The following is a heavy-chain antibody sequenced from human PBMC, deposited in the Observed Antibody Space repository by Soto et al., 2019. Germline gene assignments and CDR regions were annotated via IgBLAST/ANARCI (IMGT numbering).Heavy chain of an antibody. CDR1: GYSFTSYW. J-gene: IGHJ6*02. D-gene: IGHD1-26*01. CDR2: IHPGDSDT. Sequence: GESLKISCKGSGYSFTSYWIGWVRQMPGKGLEWMGIIHPGDSDTRYSPSFQGQVTISADKSISTAYLQWSSLKASDTAMYYCARNSGGYYYYYGMDVWGQGTTVTAP. V-gene: IGHV5-51*01. CDR3: ARNSGGYYYYYGMDV.